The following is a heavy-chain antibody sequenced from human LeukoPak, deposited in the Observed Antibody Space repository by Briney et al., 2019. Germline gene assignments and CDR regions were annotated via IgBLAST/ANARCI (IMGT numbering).Heavy chain of an antibody. CDR2: INHSGST. D-gene: IGHD3-3*01. CDR1: GGSFSGYY. CDR3: ARGVVVPIDYDFWSGYPHHYYGMDV. Sequence: SETLSLTCAVYGGSFSGYYWSWIRQPPGKGLEWIGEINHSGSTNYNPSLKSRVTISVDTSKNQFSLKLSSVTAADTAEYYCARGVVVPIDYDFWSGYPHHYYGMDVWGQGTTVTVSS. J-gene: IGHJ6*02. V-gene: IGHV4-34*01.